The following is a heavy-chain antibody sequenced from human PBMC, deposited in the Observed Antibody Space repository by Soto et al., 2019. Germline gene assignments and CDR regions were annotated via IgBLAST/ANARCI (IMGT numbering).Heavy chain of an antibody. J-gene: IGHJ3*02. Sequence: GGSLRLSCAASGFTFSSYDMHWVRQATGKGLEWVSAIGTAGDTYYPGSVKGRFTISRENAKNSLYLQMNSLRAGDTAVYYCARGEYYYGSGSYSNDAFDIWGQGTMVTVSS. CDR2: IGTAGDT. D-gene: IGHD3-10*01. CDR1: GFTFSSYD. CDR3: ARGEYYYGSGSYSNDAFDI. V-gene: IGHV3-13*01.